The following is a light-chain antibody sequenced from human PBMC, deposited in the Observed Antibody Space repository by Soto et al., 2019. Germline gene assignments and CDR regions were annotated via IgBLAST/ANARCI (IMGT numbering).Light chain of an antibody. J-gene: IGLJ3*02. V-gene: IGLV2-14*01. CDR1: NSDVGGYSY. CDR2: EVS. CDR3: CSYAGSHTPWV. Sequence: QSALTQPASVSGSPGQSIAISCTGTNSDVGGYSYVSWYQQHPGKAPKLMIYEVSNRPSGVSNRFSGSQSGNTASLTISGLQAEDEADYHCCSYAGSHTPWVFGGGTKLAVL.